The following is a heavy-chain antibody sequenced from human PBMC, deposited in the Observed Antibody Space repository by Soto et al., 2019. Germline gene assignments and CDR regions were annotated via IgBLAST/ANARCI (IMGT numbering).Heavy chain of an antibody. Sequence: GSLRLSCIASGFTFSNYAMSWALQAPGKGLEWVSTISDNGANTFIGDSMKDHFDISRDNSKNTVFLHLSTVRAEDTAIYYCARAIGADFFDYWGQGTPVTVSS. V-gene: IGHV3-23*01. CDR1: GFTFSNYA. D-gene: IGHD6-25*01. J-gene: IGHJ4*02. CDR3: ARAIGADFFDY. CDR2: ISDNGANT.